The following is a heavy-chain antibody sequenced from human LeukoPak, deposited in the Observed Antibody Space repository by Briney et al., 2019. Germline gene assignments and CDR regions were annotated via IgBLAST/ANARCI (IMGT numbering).Heavy chain of an antibody. CDR2: IFYSGNT. D-gene: IGHD5-24*01. J-gene: IGHJ4*02. CDR1: GFTFSIYA. V-gene: IGHV4-39*01. CDR3: ARHRSKWLQSSFDY. Sequence: PGGSLRLSCAASGFTFSIYAMSWVRQAPGKGLEWIGSIFYSGNTYDNPSLKSRVTISVDTSKNQFSLKLNSVTAADTAVYYCARHRSKWLQSSFDYWGQGTLVTVSS.